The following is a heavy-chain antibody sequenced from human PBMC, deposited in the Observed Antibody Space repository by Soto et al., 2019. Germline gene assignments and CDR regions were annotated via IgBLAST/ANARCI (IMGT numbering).Heavy chain of an antibody. D-gene: IGHD3-3*01. CDR2: INASGGYT. CDR1: GYTFTSHY. Sequence: QVQLVQPGAEVKKPGASVRLSCKASGYTFTSHYMHWVRQAPGQGLEWMGIINASGGYTSYAQKFQGRVTMTRDTSTSTVYMDLSSLTSDDTAVYFCAREWSLYGAFDLWGRGTLVTVSS. J-gene: IGHJ2*01. V-gene: IGHV1-46*01. CDR3: AREWSLYGAFDL.